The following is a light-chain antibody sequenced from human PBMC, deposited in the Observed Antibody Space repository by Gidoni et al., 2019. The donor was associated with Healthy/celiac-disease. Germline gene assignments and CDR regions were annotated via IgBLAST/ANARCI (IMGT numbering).Light chain of an antibody. Sequence: EIVLTQSPGALSLSPGERAHLSCRASQSVSSSYLAWYQQKPGQAPSIRIYGASSRATGIPDRFSGSGSGTYFTLTISRLEPEDFAVYYCQQYGSSPAFGGGTKVEIK. CDR1: QSVSSSY. CDR2: GAS. J-gene: IGKJ4*01. CDR3: QQYGSSPA. V-gene: IGKV3-20*01.